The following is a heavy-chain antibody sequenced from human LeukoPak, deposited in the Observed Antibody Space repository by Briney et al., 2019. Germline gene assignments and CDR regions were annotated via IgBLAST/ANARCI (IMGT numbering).Heavy chain of an antibody. D-gene: IGHD3-10*01. Sequence: ASVKVSCKASGGTFSSYAISWVRQAPGQGLEWMGGIIPIFGTANYAQKFQGRVTITADESTSTAYMELSSLRPEDTAVYYCARDGNYYGSGSYYNIDYWGQGTLVTVSS. CDR2: IIPIFGTA. CDR3: ARDGNYYGSGSYYNIDY. J-gene: IGHJ4*02. CDR1: GGTFSSYA. V-gene: IGHV1-69*13.